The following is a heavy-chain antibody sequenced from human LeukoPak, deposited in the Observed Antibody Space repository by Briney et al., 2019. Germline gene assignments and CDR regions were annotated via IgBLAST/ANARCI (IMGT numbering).Heavy chain of an antibody. J-gene: IGHJ4*02. CDR3: ARGAPYYYDSSGYLFDY. Sequence: SETLSLTCTVSGGSINSYYWSWIRQPPGKGLEWIGYIYYSGSTNYNPSLKSRVTISVDTSKNQFSLKLSSVTAADTAVYYCARGAPYYYDSSGYLFDYWGQGTLVTVPS. D-gene: IGHD3-22*01. CDR1: GGSINSYY. V-gene: IGHV4-59*01. CDR2: IYYSGST.